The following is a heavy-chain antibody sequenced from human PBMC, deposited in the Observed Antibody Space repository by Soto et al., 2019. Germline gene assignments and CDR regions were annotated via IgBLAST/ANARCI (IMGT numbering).Heavy chain of an antibody. J-gene: IGHJ4*02. D-gene: IGHD3-10*01. Sequence: QVQLVQSGAEVKKPGASVKVSCKPSGYTFIDYDINWVRQATGQGLEWMGWMNSQTGNTGYAQKXXXXXXXXXXXXXXXXXXXXXXXXXXXTAVXXXXXGRGAESYRAYYDYWGQGTLVTVSS. V-gene: IGHV1-8*02. CDR3: XXGRGAESYRAYYDY. CDR2: MNSQTGNT. CDR1: GYTFIDYD.